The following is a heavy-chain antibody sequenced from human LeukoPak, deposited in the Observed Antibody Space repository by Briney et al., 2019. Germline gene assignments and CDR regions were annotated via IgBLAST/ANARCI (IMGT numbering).Heavy chain of an antibody. CDR3: ASEEGY. CDR2: ISYDGSNK. J-gene: IGHJ4*02. V-gene: IGHV3-30-3*01. Sequence: PGGSLRLSCAASGFTFSSYAMHWVRQAPGKGLEWVAVISYDGSNKYYADSVKGRFTISRDNSKNTLYLQMNSLRAEDTAVYYCASEEGYWGQGTLVTVSS. CDR1: GFTFSSYA.